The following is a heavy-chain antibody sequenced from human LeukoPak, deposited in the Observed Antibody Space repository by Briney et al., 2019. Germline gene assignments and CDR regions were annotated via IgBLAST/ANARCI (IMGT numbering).Heavy chain of an antibody. CDR3: ARVGALEVRLYYYGMDV. V-gene: IGHV3-30-3*01. CDR2: ISYDGSNK. J-gene: IGHJ6*02. CDR1: GFTFSSYA. D-gene: IGHD2-8*02. Sequence: GGSLRLSCAASGFTFSSYAMHWVRQAPGKGLEWVAVISYDGSNKYYADSVKGRFTISRDNSKNTLYLQMNSLGAEDTAVYYCARVGALEVRLYYYGMDVWGQGTTVTVSS.